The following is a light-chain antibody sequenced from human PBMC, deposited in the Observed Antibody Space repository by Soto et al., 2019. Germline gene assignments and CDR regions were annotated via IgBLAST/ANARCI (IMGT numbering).Light chain of an antibody. Sequence: DIQMTQSPSTLSASVGDTVTITCRASQSFSNWLAWYQQKPGKAPNFLLYKASTLESGVPSRFSGSGSGTEFTLTISSLEPDDFATYYCQQYNSYSWTFGQGTKVESK. V-gene: IGKV1-5*03. CDR1: QSFSNW. J-gene: IGKJ1*01. CDR2: KAS. CDR3: QQYNSYSWT.